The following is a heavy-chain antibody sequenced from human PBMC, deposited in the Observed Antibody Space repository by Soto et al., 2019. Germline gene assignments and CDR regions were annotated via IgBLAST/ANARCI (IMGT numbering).Heavy chain of an antibody. J-gene: IGHJ6*02. CDR2: ISYDGSNK. CDR1: GFTFSSYA. Sequence: PGGSLRLSCAASGFTFSSYAMHWVRQAPGKGLEWVAVISYDGSNKYYADSVKGRFTISRDNSKNTLYLQMNSLGAEDTAVYYCARVGKEQQLYYYYGMDVWGQGTTVTVSS. V-gene: IGHV3-30-3*01. CDR3: ARVGKEQQLYYYYGMDV. D-gene: IGHD6-13*01.